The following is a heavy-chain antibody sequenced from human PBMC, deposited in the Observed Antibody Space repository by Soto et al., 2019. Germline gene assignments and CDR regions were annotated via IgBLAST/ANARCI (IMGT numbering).Heavy chain of an antibody. CDR2: IVVGSGNT. V-gene: IGHV1-58*01. CDR1: GFTFTSSA. Sequence: SVKVSCKASGFTFTSSAVQWVRQARGQRLEWIGWIVVGSGNTNYAQKFQGSVTMTRDTSTSTVYMELSSLRSEDTAVYYCARESGSYRAGVFGYWGQGTLVTVSS. CDR3: ARESGSYRAGVFGY. J-gene: IGHJ4*02. D-gene: IGHD1-26*01.